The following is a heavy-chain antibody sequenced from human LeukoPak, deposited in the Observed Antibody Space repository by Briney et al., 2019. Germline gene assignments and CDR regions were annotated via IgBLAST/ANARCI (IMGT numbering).Heavy chain of an antibody. V-gene: IGHV3-48*01. CDR2: IDGGSSAI. D-gene: IGHD2-15*01. CDR1: GFTFSSYS. CDR3: ARDSGRGGSCDY. J-gene: IGHJ4*02. Sequence: GGSLRLSCAASGFTFSSYSMKWVRQAPGKGPEWVSHIDGGSSAIYYADSVKGRFTISRDNARNSLYLQMNSLRGEDTGVYYCARDSGRGGSCDYWGKGTLVTVSS.